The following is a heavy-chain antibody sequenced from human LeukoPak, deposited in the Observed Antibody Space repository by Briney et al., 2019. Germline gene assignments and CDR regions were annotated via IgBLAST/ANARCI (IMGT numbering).Heavy chain of an antibody. D-gene: IGHD2-21*02. J-gene: IGHJ4*02. CDR1: GDSVSDFS. CDR2: IYSSGDT. V-gene: IGHV4-4*07. CDR3: VRGTYFYDVGGYFAH. Sequence: SETLSLTCTVSGDSVSDFSWNWIRQTAGKGLEWIGQIYSSGDTDYNPSLKSRVAMSVDTSKNQISLTLSSVTAADTAVYFCVRGTYFYDVGGYFAHWGRGTQVTVSS.